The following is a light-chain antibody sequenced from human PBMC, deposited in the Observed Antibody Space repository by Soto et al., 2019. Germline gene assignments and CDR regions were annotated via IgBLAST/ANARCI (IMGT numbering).Light chain of an antibody. CDR1: QSISSW. V-gene: IGKV1-5*01. CDR2: DAS. CDR3: QHYDTYSWT. Sequence: GDRVTITCRTSQSISSWLAWYQQKPGKAPNLLIYDASTLECGVPSRFSGSGSGTEFTLTISSRQPDDFATYYCQHYDTYSWTFGQGTKREI. J-gene: IGKJ1*01.